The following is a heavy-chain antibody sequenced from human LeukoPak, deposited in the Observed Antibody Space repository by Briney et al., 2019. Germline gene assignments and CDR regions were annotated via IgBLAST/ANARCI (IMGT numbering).Heavy chain of an antibody. CDR2: IYYSGST. CDR3: AGRRVGDTERYYYVMDV. Sequence: AETLSLTCTASGGSISSYYWSWIRQPPGKGLAWMGCIYYSGSTNYNPSLKSRVTISVDTSKNQLSLNLSSVTAADTAVYYCAGRRVGDTERYYYVMDVWGQGTTVTVSS. J-gene: IGHJ6*02. V-gene: IGHV4-59*08. D-gene: IGHD1-26*01. CDR1: GGSISSYY.